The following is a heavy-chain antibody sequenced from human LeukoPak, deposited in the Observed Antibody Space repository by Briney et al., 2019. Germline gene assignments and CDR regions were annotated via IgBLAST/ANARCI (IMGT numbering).Heavy chain of an antibody. V-gene: IGHV4-39*07. CDR2: IYYSGST. D-gene: IGHD6-19*01. J-gene: IGHJ5*02. CDR1: GSSIRSSSYY. CDR3: ARGGQWLLKNWFDP. Sequence: PSETLSLTCSVSGSSIRSSSYYGGWIRQPPGKGLEWIGNIYYSGSTYYNPSLKSRVTISVDTSKNQFSLKLSSVTAADTAVYYCARGGQWLLKNWFDPWGQGTLVTVSS.